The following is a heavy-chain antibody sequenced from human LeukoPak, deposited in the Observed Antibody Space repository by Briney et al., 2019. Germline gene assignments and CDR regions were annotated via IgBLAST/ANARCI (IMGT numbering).Heavy chain of an antibody. CDR1: DYSISSGYY. CDR2: IYHSGST. J-gene: IGHJ4*02. CDR3: ARGGAMIVVAIDY. V-gene: IGHV4-38-2*02. Sequence: TSETLSLTCTVSDYSISSGYYWGWIRQPPGKGLEWIGSIYHSGSTYYNPSLKSRVTMSIDTSQTQFSLKLSSLTAADTAVYYCARGGAMIVVAIDYRGQGTLVTVSS. D-gene: IGHD3-22*01.